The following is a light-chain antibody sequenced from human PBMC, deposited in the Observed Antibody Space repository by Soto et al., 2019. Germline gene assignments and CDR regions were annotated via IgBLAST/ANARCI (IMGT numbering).Light chain of an antibody. J-gene: IGKJ4*01. V-gene: IGKV1-12*02. CDR3: QQASSFSST. CDR2: SAS. CDR1: QDIYNW. Sequence: DIQMTQSPSSVSASVGDRVTITCRASQDIYNWLAWYQQKPGKAPKLLIYSASNLQTGVPSRFSGSRSGTDFTLTITNLRPEDFAMYYCQQASSFSSTFGGGTRVEIK.